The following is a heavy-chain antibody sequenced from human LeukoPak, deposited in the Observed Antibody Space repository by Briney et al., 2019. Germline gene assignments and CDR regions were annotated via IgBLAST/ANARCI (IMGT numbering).Heavy chain of an antibody. CDR1: GGSISSSC. CDR2: VHHSGST. J-gene: IGHJ4*02. V-gene: IGHV4-59*01. Sequence: SETLSLTCTVSGGSISSSCWSWIRQPPGKGLEWVGYVHHSGSTDYNPSLKSRVTISVDRSKNQLSLNLSSVTAADTAVYYCARGAYYFDYWGQGTLVTVSS. CDR3: ARGAYYFDY.